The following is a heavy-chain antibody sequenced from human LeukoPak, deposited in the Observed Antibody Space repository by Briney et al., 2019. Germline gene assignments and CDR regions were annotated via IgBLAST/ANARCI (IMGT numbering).Heavy chain of an antibody. CDR2: INSDGSST. CDR1: GFTFSSFW. V-gene: IGHV3-74*01. D-gene: IGHD5-18*01. J-gene: IGHJ4*02. Sequence: GGSLRLSCAASGFTFSSFWMHWVRQAPGKGLVWVSRINSDGSSTGYADSVKGRFTISRDNAKNTLYLQMNSLRAEDTAVYYCASGLAYNYAYTMGYWGQGTLVTVSS. CDR3: ASGLAYNYAYTMGY.